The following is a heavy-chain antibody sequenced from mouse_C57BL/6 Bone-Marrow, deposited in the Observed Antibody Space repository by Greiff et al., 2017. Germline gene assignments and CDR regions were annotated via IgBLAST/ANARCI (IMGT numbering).Heavy chain of an antibody. CDR3: ARRGLLLRQFAY. V-gene: IGHV1-69*01. CDR2: IDPSDSYT. CDR1: GYTFTSYW. D-gene: IGHD1-1*01. Sequence: QVQLQQPGAELVMPGASVKLSCKASGYTFTSYWMHWVKQRPGQGLEWIGEIDPSDSYTNYNQKFKSKATLTVDTSSSTAYMQLSSLTSEDSAVYYCARRGLLLRQFAYWGQGTLVTVSA. J-gene: IGHJ3*01.